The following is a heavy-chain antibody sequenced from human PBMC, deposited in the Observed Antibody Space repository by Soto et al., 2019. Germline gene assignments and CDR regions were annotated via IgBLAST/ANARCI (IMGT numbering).Heavy chain of an antibody. J-gene: IGHJ4*02. CDR1: GGSISTSNW. D-gene: IGHD1-1*01. CDR3: ARTSTSGTRSAY. V-gene: IGHV4-4*02. CDR2: VYHSGST. Sequence: QVQLQESGPGLVKPSGTLSLTCAGSGGSISTSNWWSWVRQPPGKGLEWIGEVYHSGSTNYNPSFKSRVAKSVDKSKNQLFLKLNSVTAVDTALYYCARTSTSGTRSAYWGQGSLVSVSS.